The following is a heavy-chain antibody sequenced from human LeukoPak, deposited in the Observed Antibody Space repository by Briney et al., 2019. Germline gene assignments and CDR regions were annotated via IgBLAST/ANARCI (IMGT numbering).Heavy chain of an antibody. V-gene: IGHV3-23*01. D-gene: IGHD6-6*01. Sequence: PGGSLRLSCAASGFTFSSYAMSWVRQAPGKGLECVSAISGSGGSTYYADSVKGRFTISRDNSKNTLYLQMNSLRAEDTAVYYCAKATYTRGSSGGDDYWGQGTLVTVSS. CDR1: GFTFSSYA. CDR2: ISGSGGST. J-gene: IGHJ4*02. CDR3: AKATYTRGSSGGDDY.